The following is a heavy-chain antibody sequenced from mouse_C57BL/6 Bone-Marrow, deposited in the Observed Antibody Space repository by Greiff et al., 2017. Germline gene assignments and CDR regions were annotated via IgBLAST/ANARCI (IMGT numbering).Heavy chain of an antibody. CDR2: INPGSGGT. D-gene: IGHD1-1*01. V-gene: IGHV1-54*01. J-gene: IGHJ3*01. CDR3: ARVTTVPY. Sequence: VQLQQSGAELVRPGTSVKVSCKASGYAFTNYLIEWVKQRPGQGLEWIGVINPGSGGTNYNGKFKGKATLTADKSSSTAYMQLSSLTSEDSAVYFCARVTTVPYWGQGTLVTVSA. CDR1: GYAFTNYL.